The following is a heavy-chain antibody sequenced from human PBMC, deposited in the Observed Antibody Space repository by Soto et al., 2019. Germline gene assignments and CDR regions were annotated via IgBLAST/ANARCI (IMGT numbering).Heavy chain of an antibody. CDR2: ISWNSGSI. V-gene: IGHV3-9*01. CDR1: GFTFDDYA. D-gene: IGHD3-10*01. J-gene: IGHJ4*02. CDR3: AKGMVRGVIITPYFDY. Sequence: EVQLVESGGGLVQPGRSLRLSCAASGFTFDDYAMHWVRQAPGKGLEWVSGISWNSGSIGYADSVKGRFTISRDNAKNSLYLQMNSLRAEDTALYYCAKGMVRGVIITPYFDYWGQGTLVTVSS.